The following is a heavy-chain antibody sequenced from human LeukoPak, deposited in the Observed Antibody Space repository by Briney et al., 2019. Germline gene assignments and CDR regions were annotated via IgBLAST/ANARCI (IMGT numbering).Heavy chain of an antibody. Sequence: PSQTLSLTCTVSGGSISSGSYYWSWIRQPAGKGLEWIGRIYTSGSTNYNPSLKSRVTISVDTSKNQFSLKLSSVPAADTAVYYCARESEFCSGGSCYSNYYYYYYMDVWGKGTTVTVSS. J-gene: IGHJ6*03. CDR2: IYTSGST. CDR3: ARESEFCSGGSCYSNYYYYYYMDV. D-gene: IGHD2-15*01. CDR1: GGSISSGSYY. V-gene: IGHV4-61*02.